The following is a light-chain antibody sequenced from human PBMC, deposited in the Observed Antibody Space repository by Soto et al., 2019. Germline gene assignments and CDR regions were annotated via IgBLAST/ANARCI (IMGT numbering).Light chain of an antibody. V-gene: IGKV3-20*01. CDR2: DTS. J-gene: IGKJ1*01. CDR3: PQYGTSPGT. Sequence: EIVFTQSPGTLSLSPGQTATLSCSASQSVRFTFFARDQQRPGHSPRLLIYDTSRRASGIPDRFRGRGSGKDFALTISGLDPEDSAVYYCPQYGTSPGTFGQGTKVEIK. CDR1: QSVRFTF.